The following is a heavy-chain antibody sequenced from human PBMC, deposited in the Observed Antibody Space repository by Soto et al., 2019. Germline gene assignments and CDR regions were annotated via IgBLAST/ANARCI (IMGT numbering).Heavy chain of an antibody. J-gene: IGHJ4*02. Sequence: SVKVSCKAAGGTFSSYAISWVRQAPGQGLEWMGGIIPIFGTANYAQKFQGRVTITADESTSTAYMELSSLRSEDTAVYYCARDSYYDSSGYCDYWGQGTLITVSS. V-gene: IGHV1-69*13. D-gene: IGHD3-22*01. CDR2: IIPIFGTA. CDR3: ARDSYYDSSGYCDY. CDR1: GGTFSSYA.